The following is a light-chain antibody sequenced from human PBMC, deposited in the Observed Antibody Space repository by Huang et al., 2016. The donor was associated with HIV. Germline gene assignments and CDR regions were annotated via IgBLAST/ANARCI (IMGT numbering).Light chain of an antibody. J-gene: IGKJ5*01. Sequence: EIVMTQSPATLSVSPGERATLSCRARHSVSSNLAWYQQKPGQAPSHLIYGASTRATDIPARFSGSGSGKEFTVTISSRQSEDVAVYYCQQYNNWPPLPGRNPITFGQGTRLEIK. V-gene: IGKV3-15*01. CDR3: QQYNNWPPLPGRNPIT. CDR1: HSVSSN. CDR2: GAS.